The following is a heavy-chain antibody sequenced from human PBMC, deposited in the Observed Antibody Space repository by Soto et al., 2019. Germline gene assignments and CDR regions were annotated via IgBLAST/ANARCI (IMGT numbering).Heavy chain of an antibody. D-gene: IGHD6-19*01. CDR2: ISGSGGSK. CDR1: GFTFSSYA. CDR3: AKDSSGWNYYYYGMDV. J-gene: IGHJ6*02. Sequence: GGSLRLSCAASGFTFSSYAMSWVRQAPGKGLEWVSAISGSGGSKYYADSVKGRFTISRDNSKNTLYLQMNSLRAEDTAVYYCAKDSSGWNYYYYGMDVWGQGTTVTVSS. V-gene: IGHV3-23*01.